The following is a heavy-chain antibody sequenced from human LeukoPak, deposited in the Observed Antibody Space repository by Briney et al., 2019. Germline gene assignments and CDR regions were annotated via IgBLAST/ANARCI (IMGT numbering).Heavy chain of an antibody. J-gene: IGHJ4*02. Sequence: SSVKVSCMASGYTFTGYYMHCVRQAPGQRLEWMGWINPNSGGTNYAQKFQGRVTMTRDTSISTAYMELSRLRSDDTAVYYCARVSGSYYLPFDYWGQGTLVTVSS. CDR3: ARVSGSYYLPFDY. CDR2: INPNSGGT. CDR1: GYTFTGYY. V-gene: IGHV1-2*02. D-gene: IGHD1-26*01.